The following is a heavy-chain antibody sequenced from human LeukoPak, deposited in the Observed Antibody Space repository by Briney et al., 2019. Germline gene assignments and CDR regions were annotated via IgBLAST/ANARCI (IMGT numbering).Heavy chain of an antibody. V-gene: IGHV4-59*12. D-gene: IGHD2-2*01. Sequence: SGTLSLTCTVSGGSISSYYWSWIRQPPGKGLEWIGYIYYSGSTNYNPSLKSRVTMSVDTSKNQFSLKLSSVTAADTAVYYCARGLKTDIVVVPAAILGAFDIWGQGTMVTVSS. J-gene: IGHJ3*02. CDR2: IYYSGST. CDR1: GGSISSYY. CDR3: ARGLKTDIVVVPAAILGAFDI.